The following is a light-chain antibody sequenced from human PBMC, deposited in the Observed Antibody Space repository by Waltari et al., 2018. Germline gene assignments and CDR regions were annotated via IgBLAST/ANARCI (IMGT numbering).Light chain of an antibody. Sequence: QSALTQPPSVSGSPGQSVTISCTGTSSDVGYYNRVSWYKQSPGTAPQLVIYAVTYRPSGVPDRFSASRSGNTASLTISGLQAEDEADYYCSSYTTSNTFVFGGGTKLTVL. CDR2: AVT. CDR3: SSYTTSNTFV. CDR1: SSDVGYYNR. J-gene: IGLJ3*02. V-gene: IGLV2-18*02.